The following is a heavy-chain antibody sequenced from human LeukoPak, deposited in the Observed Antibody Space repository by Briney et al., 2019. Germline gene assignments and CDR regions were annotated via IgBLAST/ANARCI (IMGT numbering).Heavy chain of an antibody. Sequence: SETLSLTCIVSGYSISSDYFWGLIRQPPGKGLEWIGSIYHSGSTYYNPSLKSRVTISVDTSKNQFSLKLSSVTAADTAVYYCARLGNGDAFDIWGQGTMVTVSS. CDR1: GYSISSDYF. CDR3: ARLGNGDAFDI. CDR2: IYHSGST. D-gene: IGHD2-8*01. J-gene: IGHJ3*02. V-gene: IGHV4-38-2*02.